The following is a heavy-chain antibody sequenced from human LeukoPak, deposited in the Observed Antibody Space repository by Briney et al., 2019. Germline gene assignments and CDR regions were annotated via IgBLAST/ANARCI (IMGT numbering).Heavy chain of an antibody. CDR1: GGTFSNFA. CDR2: IIPIFGTA. Sequence: ASVKVSCKASGGTFSNFAISWVRQAPGQGLEWMGGIIPIFGTANYAQKFQGRVTITTDESTSTAYMELSSLRSEDTAVYYCASYYDSSGSYYYESWGQGTLVTVSS. J-gene: IGHJ4*02. D-gene: IGHD3-22*01. CDR3: ASYYDSSGSYYYES. V-gene: IGHV1-69*05.